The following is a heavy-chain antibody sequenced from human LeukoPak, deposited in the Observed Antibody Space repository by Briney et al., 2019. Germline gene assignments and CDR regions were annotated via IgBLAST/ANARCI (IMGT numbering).Heavy chain of an antibody. CDR2: IYYSGNT. J-gene: IGHJ4*02. CDR1: GVSISSSNSY. V-gene: IGHV4-39*01. Sequence: SETLSLTCAVSGVSISSSNSYWGWIRQPPGKGLEWIGSIYYSGNTYYNASLKSQVSISIDTSKNRFSLKLTSVTAADTAVYYCARQTGSGLFILPGGQGTLVTVSS. CDR3: ARQTGSGLFILP. D-gene: IGHD3/OR15-3a*01.